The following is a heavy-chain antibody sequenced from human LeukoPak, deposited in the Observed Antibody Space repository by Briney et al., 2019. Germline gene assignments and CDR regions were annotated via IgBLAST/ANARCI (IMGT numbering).Heavy chain of an antibody. Sequence: PGGSLRLSCAASGFTFSSYFMNWVRQAPGKGLEWVSSISSSSSYIYYADSVKGRFTISRDNAKNSLYLQMNSLRAEDTAVYYCASDYGGAIDYWGQGTLVTVSS. V-gene: IGHV3-21*01. J-gene: IGHJ4*02. CDR1: GFTFSSYF. CDR2: ISSSSSYI. D-gene: IGHD4-23*01. CDR3: ASDYGGAIDY.